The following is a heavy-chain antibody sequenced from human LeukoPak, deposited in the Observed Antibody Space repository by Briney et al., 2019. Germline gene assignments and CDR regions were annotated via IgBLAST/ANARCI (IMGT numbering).Heavy chain of an antibody. D-gene: IGHD3-9*01. J-gene: IGHJ4*02. Sequence: GASVKVSCKASGYTFTSYYMHWVRQAPGQGLEWMGIINSSGGSTSYAQKFQGRVTMTRDTSTSTVYMELSSLRSEDTAVYYCARDGDVLRYFDWLGLAGGIDYWGQGTLVTVSS. CDR1: GYTFTSYY. CDR3: ARDGDVLRYFDWLGLAGGIDY. CDR2: INSSGGST. V-gene: IGHV1-46*01.